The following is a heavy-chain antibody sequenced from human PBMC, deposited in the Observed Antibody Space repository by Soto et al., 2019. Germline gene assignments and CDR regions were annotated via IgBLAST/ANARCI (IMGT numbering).Heavy chain of an antibody. CDR1: GYTFTGYY. CDR3: ARAQAIMYYYGSGSYQDIDY. D-gene: IGHD3-10*01. CDR2: INPNSGGT. V-gene: IGHV1-2*04. J-gene: IGHJ4*02. Sequence: ASVKVSCKASGYTFTGYYMHWVRQAPGQGLEWMGWINPNSGGTNYAQKFQGWVTMTRDTSISTAYMELSRLRSEDTAVYYCARAQAIMYYYGSGSYQDIDYWGQGTLVTVAS.